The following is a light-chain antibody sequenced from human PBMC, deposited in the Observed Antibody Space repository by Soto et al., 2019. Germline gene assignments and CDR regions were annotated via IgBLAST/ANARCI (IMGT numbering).Light chain of an antibody. Sequence: QSVLTQPPSASGTPGQRVTISCSGSSSNIGNNYVHWYQQLPGTAPKLLIYRNNQRPSGVPDRVSGSKSDTSASLAISGLRSEDEADYYCAAWDDSLSGVVFGGGTKLTVL. V-gene: IGLV1-47*01. CDR1: SSNIGNNY. CDR2: RNN. CDR3: AAWDDSLSGVV. J-gene: IGLJ2*01.